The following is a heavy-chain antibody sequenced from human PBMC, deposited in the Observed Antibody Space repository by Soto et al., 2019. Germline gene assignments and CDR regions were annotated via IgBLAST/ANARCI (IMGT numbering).Heavy chain of an antibody. CDR3: ARGPYYYGDRFDP. V-gene: IGHV4-59*01. D-gene: IGHD3-10*01. J-gene: IGHJ5*02. CDR2: IYYSGST. CDR1: GGSISSYY. Sequence: SETLSLTCTVSGGSISSYYWSWIRQPPGKGLEWIGYIYYSGSTNYNPSLKSRVTISVDTSKNQFSLKLSSVTAADTAVYYCARGPYYYGDRFDPWGQGTLVTVSS.